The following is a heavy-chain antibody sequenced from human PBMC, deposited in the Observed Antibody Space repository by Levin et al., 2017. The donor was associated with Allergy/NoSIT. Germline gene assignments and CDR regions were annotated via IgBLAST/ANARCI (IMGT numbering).Heavy chain of an antibody. D-gene: IGHD3-10*01. Sequence: SQTLSLTCAVYGGSFSGYYWSWIRQPPGKGLEWIGEINHSGSTNYNPSLKSRVTISVDTSKNQFSLKLSSVTAADTAVYYCARGRGIRARGVIPWGYWGQGTLVTVSS. V-gene: IGHV4-34*01. CDR3: ARGRGIRARGVIPWGY. J-gene: IGHJ4*02. CDR2: INHSGST. CDR1: GGSFSGYY.